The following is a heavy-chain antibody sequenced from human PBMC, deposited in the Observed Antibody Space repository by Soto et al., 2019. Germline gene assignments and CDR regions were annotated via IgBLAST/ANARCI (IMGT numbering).Heavy chain of an antibody. CDR3: ARGQGYCSGGICYYYYYSMDV. J-gene: IGHJ6*02. Sequence: QVQLVQSGSEVRKPGSSVKVSCKASGGTFSSDAFSWVRQAPGQGLEWMGGIIPTSGTANYAQKFQGRATITADESTSTAYMELSSLTSEDTAVYFCARGQGYCSGGICYYYYYSMDVWGQGTTVTVSS. V-gene: IGHV1-69*01. CDR2: IIPTSGTA. CDR1: GGTFSSDA. D-gene: IGHD2-15*01.